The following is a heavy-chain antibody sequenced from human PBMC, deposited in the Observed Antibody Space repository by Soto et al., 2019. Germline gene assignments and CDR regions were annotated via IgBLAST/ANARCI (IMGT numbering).Heavy chain of an antibody. Sequence: DVQLLQSGGGLVQPGGSLRLSCAASGFTFSTHAMSWVRQAPGKGLEWVSSISDGGVAFYADSVQGRFIFSRDNSKNTLYLQMNSLRADDTAVYYCANRRGGDYCFDYWGQGTLVTVSS. D-gene: IGHD2-21*02. V-gene: IGHV3-23*01. J-gene: IGHJ4*02. CDR3: ANRRGGDYCFDY. CDR1: GFTFSTHA. CDR2: ISDGGVA.